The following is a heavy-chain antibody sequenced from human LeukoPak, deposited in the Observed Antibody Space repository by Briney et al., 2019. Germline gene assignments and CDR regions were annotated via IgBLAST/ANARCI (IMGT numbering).Heavy chain of an antibody. CDR1: GFTFSSYA. CDR3: AKEGGDYYDSSGYVDY. J-gene: IGHJ4*02. D-gene: IGHD3-22*01. Sequence: PGGSLRLSCAASGFTFSSYAMSWVRQAPGKGLEWVSAISGSGGSTYYADSVKGRFTISRDNAKNSLYLQINSLRADDTAVYYCAKEGGDYYDSSGYVDYWGQGTLVTVSS. CDR2: ISGSGGST. V-gene: IGHV3-23*01.